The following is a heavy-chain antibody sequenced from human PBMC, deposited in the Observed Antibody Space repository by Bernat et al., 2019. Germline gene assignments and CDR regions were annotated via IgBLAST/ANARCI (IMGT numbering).Heavy chain of an antibody. J-gene: IGHJ4*02. CDR2: IRYDGSNK. V-gene: IGHV3-30*02. Sequence: QVQLVESGGGVVQPGGSLRLSCAASGFTFSSYGMHWVRQAPGKGLEWVAFIRYDGSNKYYADSVKGRFTISRDNSKNTLYLQMNSLRAEDTAVYYCAKPRELHLYYFDYWGQGTLVTVSS. CDR3: AKPRELHLYYFDY. CDR1: GFTFSSYG. D-gene: IGHD1-7*01.